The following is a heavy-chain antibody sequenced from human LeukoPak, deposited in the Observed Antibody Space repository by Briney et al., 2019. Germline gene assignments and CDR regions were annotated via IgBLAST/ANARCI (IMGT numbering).Heavy chain of an antibody. D-gene: IGHD1-26*01. CDR3: AKDRILANFAGGFDY. CDR2: ISPSGDST. J-gene: IGHJ4*02. CDR1: GFTVSTNY. Sequence: GGSLRLSCAASGFTVSTNYMSWVRQAPGKGLEWVSGISPSGDSTFYADSVKGRFTISRDNSKNTLYFQLHSLRAEDTALYYCAKDRILANFAGGFDYWGQGTPVTVSS. V-gene: IGHV3-23*01.